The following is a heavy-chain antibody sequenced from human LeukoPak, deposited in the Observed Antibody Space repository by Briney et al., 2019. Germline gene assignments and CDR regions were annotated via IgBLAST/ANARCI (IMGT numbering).Heavy chain of an antibody. Sequence: ASVKVSCKASGYSFSTHWMHWVRQAPGQGLEWMGIINPSGGFTSYAQKLQGRVTVTRDMSTSTVYTELSNLRSEDTAVYYCARDLSDIAVAGTGPLGYWGQGTLVTVSS. D-gene: IGHD6-19*01. CDR1: GYSFSTHW. J-gene: IGHJ4*02. CDR3: ARDLSDIAVAGTGPLGY. V-gene: IGHV1-46*01. CDR2: INPSGGFT.